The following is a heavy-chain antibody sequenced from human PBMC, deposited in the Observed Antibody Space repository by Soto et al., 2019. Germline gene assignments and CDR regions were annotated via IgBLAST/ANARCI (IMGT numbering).Heavy chain of an antibody. CDR1: GLTFNTSG. Sequence: QVQLVELGGGVVQPGASLRLSCEVSGLTFNTSGMHWVRQAPGKGLEWLAVISYDGATQYYGDTVKGRFTISRDNSKNTLFLHMGRLRAEDTAMYYCATKARVTNYLYYGMDVWGLGTTVTVSS. CDR2: ISYDGATQ. J-gene: IGHJ6*02. CDR3: ATKARVTNYLYYGMDV. D-gene: IGHD2-21*02. V-gene: IGHV3-30*03.